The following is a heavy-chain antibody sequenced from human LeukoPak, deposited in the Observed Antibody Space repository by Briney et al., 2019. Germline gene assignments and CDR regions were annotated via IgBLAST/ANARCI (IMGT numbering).Heavy chain of an antibody. CDR3: ARDHGSMVRGVFDY. CDR1: GFTFSSYS. J-gene: IGHJ4*02. CDR2: ISSSSSYI. Sequence: PGGSLRLSCAASGFTFSSYSMNWVRQAPGKGLEWVSSISSSSSYIYYADSVKGRFTISRDNAKNSLYLQMNSLRAEDTAVYYCARDHGSMVRGVFDYWGQGTLVTVSS. V-gene: IGHV3-21*01. D-gene: IGHD3-10*01.